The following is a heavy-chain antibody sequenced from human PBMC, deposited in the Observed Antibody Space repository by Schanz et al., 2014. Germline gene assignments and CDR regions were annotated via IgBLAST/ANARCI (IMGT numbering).Heavy chain of an antibody. D-gene: IGHD3-10*01. V-gene: IGHV1-18*01. CDR1: GYTFNNHG. J-gene: IGHJ6*02. Sequence: QVQLVQSGAEVKKPGASATVSCKASGYTFNNHGISWVRQAPGQGLEWMGWISVYHGHTNYAEKVHGRVTMTTDTSTSTDYIELRSLISDDTAVYYCVRDAGWAFGRYHGIDVWGQGTSVTVSS. CDR3: VRDAGWAFGRYHGIDV. CDR2: ISVYHGHT.